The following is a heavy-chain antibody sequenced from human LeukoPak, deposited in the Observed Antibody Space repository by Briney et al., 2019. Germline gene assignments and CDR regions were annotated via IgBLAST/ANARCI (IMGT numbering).Heavy chain of an antibody. J-gene: IGHJ5*02. V-gene: IGHV1-69*05. CDR1: GGTFNSYA. D-gene: IGHD7-27*01. CDR3: ANEAAEWGKYNWFDP. CDR2: IMPLFGTA. Sequence: ASVKVSCKASGGTFNSYAISWVRQAPGQGLEWMGGIMPLFGTANYAQKFQGRVTITTDESTSTAYMELSSLRSEDTAVYYCANEAAEWGKYNWFDPWGQGTLVTVSS.